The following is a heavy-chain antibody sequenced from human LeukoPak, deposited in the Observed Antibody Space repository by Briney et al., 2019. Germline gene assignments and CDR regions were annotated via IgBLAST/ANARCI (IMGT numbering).Heavy chain of an antibody. CDR1: GYSFTRKG. D-gene: IGHD3-9*01. Sequence: ASVKVSCKPSGYSFTRKGISWVRQAPGQGLEWMAWISANGGDTKFAQNFQDRVTLTTDTSTSTAYMELRSLRSDDTAVYYCARDVDFAFDYWGQGTLVTVSS. V-gene: IGHV1-18*01. CDR3: ARDVDFAFDY. J-gene: IGHJ4*02. CDR2: ISANGGDT.